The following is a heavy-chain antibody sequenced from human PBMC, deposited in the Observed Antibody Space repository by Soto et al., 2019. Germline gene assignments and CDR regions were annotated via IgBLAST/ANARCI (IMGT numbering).Heavy chain of an antibody. Sequence: PGESLKISCKGSGYSFTSYWIGGVRQMPGKGLEGMGVIYPGDSDTRYSAAFQGRVTISADKSISTAYLQESSLKAADTAMYYCARHRTAGNYYYGMDVWGQGTTVTVSS. D-gene: IGHD6-13*01. CDR2: IYPGDSDT. CDR3: ARHRTAGNYYYGMDV. CDR1: GYSFTSYW. J-gene: IGHJ6*02. V-gene: IGHV5-51*01.